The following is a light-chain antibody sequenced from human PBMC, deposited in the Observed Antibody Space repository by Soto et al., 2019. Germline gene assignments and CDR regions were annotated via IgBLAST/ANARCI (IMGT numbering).Light chain of an antibody. Sequence: QSALTQPASVSGSPGQSITISCTGTSSDVGSYNLVSWYQQHPGKAPKLMIYEGSKRPSGVSNRFSGSKSGNTASLTISGLQFEEEADYYCRPYAGRTPFNVVFGGGTNLPAL. CDR1: SSDVGSYNL. V-gene: IGLV2-23*03. CDR2: EGS. CDR3: RPYAGRTPFNVV. J-gene: IGLJ2*01.